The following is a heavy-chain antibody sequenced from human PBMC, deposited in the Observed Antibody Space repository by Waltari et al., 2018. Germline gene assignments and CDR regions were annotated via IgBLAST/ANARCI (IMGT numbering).Heavy chain of an antibody. CDR1: GGTFSSYA. J-gene: IGHJ4*02. V-gene: IGHV1-69*05. CDR3: ARTSGLRFFPEPFDY. D-gene: IGHD3-3*01. CDR2: IVPIFGTA. Sequence: QVQLVQSGAEVKKPGSSVKVSCKASGGTFSSYAISWVRQAPGQGLEWMGGIVPIFGTANYAQKFQGRGTITTDESTSTAYMELSSLRSEDTAVYYCARTSGLRFFPEPFDYWGQGTLVTVSS.